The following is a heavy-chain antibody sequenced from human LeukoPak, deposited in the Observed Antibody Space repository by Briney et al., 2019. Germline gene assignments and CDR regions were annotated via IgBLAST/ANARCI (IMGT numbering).Heavy chain of an antibody. Sequence: GGSLRLSCAASGFTFSSYAMSWVRQAPGKGLEWVSAISGSGGSIYYADSVKGRFTISRDNSKNTLYLQMNSLRAEDTAVYYCATAPLLYYDFWSGLPSDAFDIWGQGTMVTVSS. D-gene: IGHD3-3*01. V-gene: IGHV3-23*01. CDR2: ISGSGGSI. J-gene: IGHJ3*02. CDR1: GFTFSSYA. CDR3: ATAPLLYYDFWSGLPSDAFDI.